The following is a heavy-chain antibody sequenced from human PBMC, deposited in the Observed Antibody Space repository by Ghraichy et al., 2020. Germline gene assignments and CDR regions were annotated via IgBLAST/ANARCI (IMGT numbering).Heavy chain of an antibody. J-gene: IGHJ4*03. CDR2: IKQGGIEK. CDR1: GFSFTSHW. V-gene: IGHV3-7*01. Sequence: GGSLRLSCEASGFSFTSHWMTWVRQAPGKGLEWVASIKQGGIEKYFADSVKARFTISRDSSKNSVYLPMNSLRIEDSALYYCARIRGYSRSWNSDYYSYYPWSAWGQPAQVTVPS. D-gene: IGHD1-26*01. CDR3: ARIRGYSRSWNSDYYSYYPWSA.